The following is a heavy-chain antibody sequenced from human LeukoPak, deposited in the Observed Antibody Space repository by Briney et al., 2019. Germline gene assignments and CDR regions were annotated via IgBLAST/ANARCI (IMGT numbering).Heavy chain of an antibody. J-gene: IGHJ4*02. V-gene: IGHV1-8*01. CDR2: VNPNSGNT. CDR3: ARAYSSSWYFWGLDY. D-gene: IGHD6-13*01. Sequence: GASVKVSCKTSGYTFTSYDLNWVRQATGQGLEWMGWVNPNSGNTGYAQKFQGRVTMTMDPSISTAYMELSSLRSEDTAVYYCARAYSSSWYFWGLDYWGQGTLVTVYS. CDR1: GYTFTSYD.